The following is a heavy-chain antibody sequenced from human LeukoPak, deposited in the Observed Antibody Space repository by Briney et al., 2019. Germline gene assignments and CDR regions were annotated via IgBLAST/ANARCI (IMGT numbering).Heavy chain of an antibody. V-gene: IGHV3-15*01. J-gene: IGHJ2*01. Sequence: GGSLRLSCTASGFTFGDYAMSWVRQAPGKGLEWVGRIKSKTDGGTTDYAAPVKGRFTISRDDSKNTLYLQMNSLKTEDAAVYYCTTPGYWYFDLWGRGTLVTVSS. CDR2: IKSKTDGGTT. CDR3: TTPGYWYFDL. CDR1: GFTFGDYA.